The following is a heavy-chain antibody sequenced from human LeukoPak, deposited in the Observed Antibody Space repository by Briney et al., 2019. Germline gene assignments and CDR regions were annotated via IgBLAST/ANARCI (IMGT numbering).Heavy chain of an antibody. J-gene: IGHJ4*02. CDR2: ISSSSSYI. D-gene: IGHD6-19*01. CDR1: GFTFSSYS. CDR3: AAGGSGWYYFDY. V-gene: IGHV3-21*01. Sequence: PGGSLRLSCAASGFTFSSYSMNWVRQAPGKGLEWVSSISSSSSYIYYADSVKGRFTISRDNAKNSLYLQMNSLRAEDTAVYYCAAGGSGWYYFDYWGQGTLVTVSS.